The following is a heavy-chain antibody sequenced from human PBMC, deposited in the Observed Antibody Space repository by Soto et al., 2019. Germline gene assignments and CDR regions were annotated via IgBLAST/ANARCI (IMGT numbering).Heavy chain of an antibody. J-gene: IGHJ5*02. CDR2: IYHSGST. Sequence: TLSLTCAVSGGSISSGGYSWSWIRQPPGKGLEWIGYIYHSGSTYYNPSLKSRVTISVDRSKNQFSLKLSSVTAADTAVYYCARVDYYGSGRPGKWFDPWGQGPLVTVSS. CDR1: GGSISSGGYS. V-gene: IGHV4-30-2*01. CDR3: ARVDYYGSGRPGKWFDP. D-gene: IGHD3-10*01.